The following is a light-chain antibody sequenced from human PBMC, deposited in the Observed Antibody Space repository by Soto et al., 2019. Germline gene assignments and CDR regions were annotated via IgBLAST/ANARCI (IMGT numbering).Light chain of an antibody. CDR2: GAS. V-gene: IGKV3-20*01. CDR1: QSLTSSF. J-gene: IGKJ4*01. Sequence: EILLTQSPGTLSLSPGDRATLSCRASQSLTSSFLAWYQQKPGQTPRLLIYGASIRATDIPDRFSGSGSGTDFTLTISRLEPEDCAVYFCQQYGRLPLSFGGGTKVEIK. CDR3: QQYGRLPLS.